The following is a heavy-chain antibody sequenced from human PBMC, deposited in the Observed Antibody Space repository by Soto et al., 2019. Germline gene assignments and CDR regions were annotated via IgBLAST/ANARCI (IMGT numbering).Heavy chain of an antibody. J-gene: IGHJ4*01. Sequence: PGGSLRLSCAASGFMFSAYAMLWVRQAPGKGLEWVAAISYDGTNKYYADSIKGRFTISRDSSANTLFLQVNSLRREDTAMYYCARDPSPYTSGWYGIDFWGHGTLVTVSS. D-gene: IGHD6-19*01. CDR2: ISYDGTNK. CDR1: GFMFSAYA. V-gene: IGHV3-30*04. CDR3: ARDPSPYTSGWYGIDF.